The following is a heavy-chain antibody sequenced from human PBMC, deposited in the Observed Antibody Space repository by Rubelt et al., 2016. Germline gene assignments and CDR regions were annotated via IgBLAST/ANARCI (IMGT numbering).Heavy chain of an antibody. CDR3: ARGVRVLGAADVALDC. CDR1: GFAITNYG. J-gene: IGHJ4*02. Sequence: EAQLLESGGDLVQPGGSLRLSCAASGFAITNYGMSWVRQAAGTGLEWVSYISSTITSGYYADSVKGRFTVSRDIAKNSLYLQMNSLRDEDTAVYYCARGVRVLGAADVALDCWGQGTLVTVSS. CDR2: ISSTITSG. V-gene: IGHV3-48*02. D-gene: IGHD3-16*01.